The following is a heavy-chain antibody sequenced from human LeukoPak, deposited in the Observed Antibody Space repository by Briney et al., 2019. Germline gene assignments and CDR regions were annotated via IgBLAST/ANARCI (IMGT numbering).Heavy chain of an antibody. Sequence: GRSLRLSCAASGLTFSNYGMHWVRQAPGKGLEWVAVIWYDGSNQYYADSVKGRFTISRDKSKNTLYLQMNSLRAEDTAVYYCAANFDFWGQGTLVTVSP. CDR2: IWYDGSNQ. CDR3: AANFDF. V-gene: IGHV3-33*01. CDR1: GLTFSNYG. J-gene: IGHJ4*02.